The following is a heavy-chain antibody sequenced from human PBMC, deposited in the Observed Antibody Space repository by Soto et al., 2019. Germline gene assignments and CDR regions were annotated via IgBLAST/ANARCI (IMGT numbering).Heavy chain of an antibody. D-gene: IGHD3-16*01. J-gene: IGHJ6*02. CDR3: ARAFRGSPYGMDV. CDR2: IYPGNSDT. CDR1: GYNFAYFW. Sequence: GXSRKISCKGSGYNFAYFWIGWVRQMPGRGLELMGIIYPGNSDTTYSPSFQGQVTISADKSIRTAYLQWRSLRASDTAIYYCARAFRGSPYGMDVWGQGTTVTVSS. V-gene: IGHV5-51*01.